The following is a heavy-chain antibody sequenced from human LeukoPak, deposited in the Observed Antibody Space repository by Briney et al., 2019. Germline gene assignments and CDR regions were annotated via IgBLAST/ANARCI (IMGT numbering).Heavy chain of an antibody. J-gene: IGHJ4*02. CDR3: ARLIYYDSSGYLDY. CDR2: INHIGST. CDR1: GGSFSSYY. D-gene: IGHD3-22*01. V-gene: IGHV4-34*01. Sequence: SETLSLTCAVYGGSFSSYYCSWIRQPPGKGLEWIGKINHIGSTNYSPSLKSRVTISVDMSKNQFSLKLSSVTAADTAVYYCARLIYYDSSGYLDYWGQGSLVTVSS.